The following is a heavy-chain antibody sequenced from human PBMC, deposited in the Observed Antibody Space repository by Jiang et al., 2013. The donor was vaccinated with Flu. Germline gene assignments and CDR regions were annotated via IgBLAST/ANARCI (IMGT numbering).Heavy chain of an antibody. V-gene: IGHV7-4-1*02. CDR1: GYTFSTYA. CDR2: INTNTEIP. Sequence: QSGSELKKPGASVNVSCKASGYTFSTYAINWVRQAPGQGLEWMGWINTNTEIPTYARGFTGRFVFSLDTSLSTAYLQISSLEAEDTAVYYCARCGLDETFYGGDPAYYYYGMDVWGQGTTVTVSS. J-gene: IGHJ6*02. D-gene: IGHD4-23*01. CDR3: ARCGLDETFYGGDPAYYYYGMDV.